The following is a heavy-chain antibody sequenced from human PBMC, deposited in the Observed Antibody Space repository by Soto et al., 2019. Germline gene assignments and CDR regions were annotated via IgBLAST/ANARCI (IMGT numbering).Heavy chain of an antibody. V-gene: IGHV3-21*01. J-gene: IGHJ6*03. Sequence: VQLVESGGGLVKPGGSLRLSCAASGFTFSSYSMNWVRQAPGKGLEWVSSISSSSSYIYYADSVKGRFTISRDNAKNPLYLQIKDLRAEDTAVSYCGGPVHQVGYCSGGSCFRHAYSMDVWGKGTTVTVSS. D-gene: IGHD2-15*01. CDR1: GFTFSSYS. CDR2: ISSSSSYI. CDR3: GGPVHQVGYCSGGSCFRHAYSMDV.